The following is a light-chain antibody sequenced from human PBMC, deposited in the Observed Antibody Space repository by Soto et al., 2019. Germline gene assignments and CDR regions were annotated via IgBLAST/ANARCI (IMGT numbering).Light chain of an antibody. CDR3: SSYTTSSPLYV. J-gene: IGLJ1*01. V-gene: IGLV2-14*01. Sequence: QSALTQPASVSGAPGQSITISCTATSSDVGGDNYVSWYQQHPGKAPKLMLYEVSNRPSGVSNRFYGYKSGNTASLTISGLQAEHEADYYCSSYTTSSPLYVFGTGTKVTAL. CDR2: EVS. CDR1: SSDVGGDNY.